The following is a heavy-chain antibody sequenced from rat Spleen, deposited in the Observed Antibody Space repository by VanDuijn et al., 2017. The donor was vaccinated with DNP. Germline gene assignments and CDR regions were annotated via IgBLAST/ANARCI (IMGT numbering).Heavy chain of an antibody. Sequence: VQLKETGPGLVQPTQTLSLTCTVSGFSLTSDGVHWIRQPPGKGLEWMGIIYHDGGTDYNSAIKSRLSISRDTSKSQVFLKINSLKTDDTAMYYCARDYYDTSYYYAFGYWGQGVMVTVSS. CDR2: IYHDGGT. CDR3: ARDYYDTSYYYAFGY. CDR1: GFSLTSDG. J-gene: IGHJ2*01. D-gene: IGHD1-12*02. V-gene: IGHV2-17*01.